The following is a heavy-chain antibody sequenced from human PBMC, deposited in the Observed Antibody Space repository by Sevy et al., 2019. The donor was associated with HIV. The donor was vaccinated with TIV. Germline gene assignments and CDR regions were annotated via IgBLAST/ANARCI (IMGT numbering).Heavy chain of an antibody. J-gene: IGHJ1*01. CDR3: ARGAAVAGRGEYFQH. V-gene: IGHV1-18*04. CDR1: GYTFTSYG. CDR2: ISAYNGNT. Sequence: ASVKVSCKASGYTFTSYGISWVRQAPGQGLERMGWISAYNGNTNYAQKLQGRVTMTTDTSTSTAYMELRSLRSDDTAVYYCARGAAVAGRGEYFQHWGQGTLVTVSS. D-gene: IGHD6-19*01.